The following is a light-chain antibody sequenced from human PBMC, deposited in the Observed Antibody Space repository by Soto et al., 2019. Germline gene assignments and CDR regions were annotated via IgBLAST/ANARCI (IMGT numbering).Light chain of an antibody. Sequence: ILMTHSPGALSVSPGERAARSCRASQAVSSNLAWYQQKPGQAPRLLIYAASNRAAGIPDRFSGSGSGTGLTLTINSMQSEDFELHYCNNYNNCKFNFGPGTNVDIK. J-gene: IGKJ3*01. CDR3: NNYNNCKFN. V-gene: IGKV3-15*01. CDR2: AAS. CDR1: QAVSSN.